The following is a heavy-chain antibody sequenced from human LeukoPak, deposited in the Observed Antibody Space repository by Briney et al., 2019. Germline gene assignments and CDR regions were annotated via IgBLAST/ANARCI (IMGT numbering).Heavy chain of an antibody. CDR3: ARERGIRDAFDF. D-gene: IGHD1-14*01. CDR2: INIGRGDS. CDR1: GYTFTSYT. J-gene: IGHJ3*01. Sequence: ASVKVSCKASGYTFTSYTIHWVRQAPGQSLEWMGWINIGRGDSKCSQEFQGRVTLTRDTSATTAYLEVSSPRPEDMAVYYCARERGIRDAFDFWGQGTMVTVSS. V-gene: IGHV1-3*03.